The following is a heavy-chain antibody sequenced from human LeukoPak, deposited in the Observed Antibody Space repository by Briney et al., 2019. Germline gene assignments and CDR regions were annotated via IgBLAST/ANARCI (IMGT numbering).Heavy chain of an antibody. CDR1: GGSISSGGHS. CDR3: ARGVFGAYFNY. CDR2: ISYSGYT. J-gene: IGHJ4*02. D-gene: IGHD3-10*01. Sequence: PSETLSLTCTVSGGSISSGGHSWSWIRQPPGKGLEWIGYISYSGYTEYPPSLKSRVTISVDTSKNQFSLKLNSVTAADTAVYYCARGVFGAYFNYWGLGALVTVSS. V-gene: IGHV4-61*08.